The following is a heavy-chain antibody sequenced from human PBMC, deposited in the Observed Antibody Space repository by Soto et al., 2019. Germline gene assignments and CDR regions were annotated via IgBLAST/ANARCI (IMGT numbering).Heavy chain of an antibody. CDR1: GFTFSSYT. V-gene: IGHV3-48*01. D-gene: IGHD6-13*01. CDR3: AREKGSLSWHSFDY. Sequence: GGSLRLSCAASGFTFSSYTMNWVRQAPGRGMEWVSYITDSSSTIQYADSVQGLFTTSRENGKTSLYPQMNGLRAEDTAVYYCAREKGSLSWHSFDYWGQGTLVTVCS. CDR2: ITDSSSTI. J-gene: IGHJ4*02.